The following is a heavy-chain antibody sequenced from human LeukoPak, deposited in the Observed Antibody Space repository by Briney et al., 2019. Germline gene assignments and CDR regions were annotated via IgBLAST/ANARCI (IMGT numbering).Heavy chain of an antibody. V-gene: IGHV1-2*06. CDR3: ARGTEYYFDY. J-gene: IGHJ4*02. CDR2: INPNSGGT. CDR1: GYTFTGYY. Sequence: GASVKVSCTASGYTFTGYYMHWVRQAPGQGLEWMGRINPNSGGTNYAQKFQGRVTMTRDTSISTAYMDLTRLRSDDTAVYYCARGTEYYFDYWGQGTLVTVSS. D-gene: IGHD1-1*01.